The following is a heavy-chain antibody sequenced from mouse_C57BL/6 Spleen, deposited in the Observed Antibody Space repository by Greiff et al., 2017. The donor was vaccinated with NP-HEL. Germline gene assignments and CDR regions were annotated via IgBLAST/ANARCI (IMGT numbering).Heavy chain of an antibody. D-gene: IGHD2-4*01. CDR3: AREDMGLRGYFDV. V-gene: IGHV5-4*01. CDR2: ISDGGSYT. J-gene: IGHJ1*03. CDR1: GFTFSSYA. Sequence: EVHLVESGGGLVKPGGSLKLSCAASGFTFSSYAMSWVRQTPEKRLEWVATISDGGSYTYYPDNVKGRVTISRDNAKNNLYLQMSHLKSEDTAMYYCAREDMGLRGYFDVWGTGTTVTVSS.